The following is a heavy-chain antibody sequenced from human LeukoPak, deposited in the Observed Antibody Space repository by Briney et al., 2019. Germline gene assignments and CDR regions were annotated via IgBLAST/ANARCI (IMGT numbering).Heavy chain of an antibody. CDR1: GFTFSDYY. Sequence: PGRSLRLSCAASGFTFSDYYMSWIRQAPGKGLEWVSYISSSSSYTNYADSVKGRFTISRDNAKNSLYLQMNSLRAEDTAVYYCATTVAGTVEYFQHWGQGTLVTVSS. CDR2: ISSSSSYT. D-gene: IGHD6-19*01. V-gene: IGHV3-11*06. CDR3: ATTVAGTVEYFQH. J-gene: IGHJ1*01.